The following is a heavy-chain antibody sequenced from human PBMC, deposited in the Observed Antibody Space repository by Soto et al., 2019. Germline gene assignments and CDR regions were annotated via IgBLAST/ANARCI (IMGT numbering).Heavy chain of an antibody. CDR1: GYPFTRYV. D-gene: IGHD1-1*01. CDR2: ISPYNGNR. CDR3: ERDQSFDRNDDYGIDV. V-gene: IGHV1-18*01. J-gene: IGHJ6*02. Sequence: QVHLVQSVAEVKKPGASVQVSCRTSGYPFTRYVIGWVRQAPGQGLEWMAWISPYNGNRYYAQKFQGRVTLTTDTYTNTVYMELRSLRSDDTAVYDCERDQSFDRNDDYGIDVWGQGTMVTVS.